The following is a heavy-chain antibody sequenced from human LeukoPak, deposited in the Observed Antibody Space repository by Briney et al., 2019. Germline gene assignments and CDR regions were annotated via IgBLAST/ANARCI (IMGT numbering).Heavy chain of an antibody. Sequence: GGSLRLSCAASQFIFSTYAMSWVRQAPGKGLEWVSGITSSGGSTYYADSVRGRFTISRDNSKNTLYLQMNSLRVEDTAVYYCAKDPPRAAWFSADYTNYGDWGQGTLVTVSS. V-gene: IGHV3-23*01. CDR1: QFIFSTYA. CDR3: AKDPPRAAWFSADYTNYGD. CDR2: ITSSGGST. J-gene: IGHJ4*02. D-gene: IGHD4-11*01.